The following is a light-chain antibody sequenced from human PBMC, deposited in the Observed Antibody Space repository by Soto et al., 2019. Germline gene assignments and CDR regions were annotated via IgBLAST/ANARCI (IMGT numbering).Light chain of an antibody. CDR2: GSD. Sequence: QSVLTQPPSASGTPGQRVAISCSGTRSNIGSNPVNWFQQLPGTAPKLLIYGSDQRPSGVPDRFSGSKSGTSASLAISGLQSEDEGDYYCAGWDDSLFGPVFGGGTKLTVL. J-gene: IGLJ2*01. CDR3: AGWDDSLFGPV. V-gene: IGLV1-44*01. CDR1: RSNIGSNP.